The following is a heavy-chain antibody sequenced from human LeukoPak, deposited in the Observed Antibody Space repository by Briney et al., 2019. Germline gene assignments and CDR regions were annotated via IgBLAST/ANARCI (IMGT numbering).Heavy chain of an antibody. CDR2: IYYSGST. D-gene: IGHD3-16*01. Sequence: PSETLSLTCTVSGGSISSSSYYWGWIRQPPGKGLEWIGSIYYSGSTYYNPSLKSRVTISVDTSKNQFSLKLSSVTAADTAVYYCARDLVLRGGYGMDVWGQGTTVTVSS. CDR1: GGSISSSSYY. CDR3: ARDLVLRGGYGMDV. V-gene: IGHV4-39*07. J-gene: IGHJ6*02.